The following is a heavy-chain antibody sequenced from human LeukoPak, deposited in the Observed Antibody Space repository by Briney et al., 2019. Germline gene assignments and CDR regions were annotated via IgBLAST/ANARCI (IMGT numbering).Heavy chain of an antibody. CDR2: IIPIFGTA. D-gene: IGHD4-17*01. Sequence: ASVKVSCKASGGTFSSYAISWVRQAPGQGLEWMGRIIPIFGTANYAQKFQGRVTITADKSTSTAYMELTNLTSEDMAVYYCVSADGDLPHFDFWGQGTLVTVSS. V-gene: IGHV1-69*06. CDR3: VSADGDLPHFDF. J-gene: IGHJ4*02. CDR1: GGTFSSYA.